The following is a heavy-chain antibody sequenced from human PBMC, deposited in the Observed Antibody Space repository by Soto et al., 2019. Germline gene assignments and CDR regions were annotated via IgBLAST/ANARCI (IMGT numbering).Heavy chain of an antibody. CDR1: GGTFSSYT. J-gene: IGHJ3*02. Sequence: ASVKVSCKASGGTFSSYTISWVRQAPGQGLEWMGRIIPILGIANYAQKFQGRVTITADKSTSTAYMELSSLRSEDTAVYYCASRGLQRRDAFDIWGQGTMVTVSS. V-gene: IGHV1-69*02. D-gene: IGHD2-15*01. CDR2: IIPILGIA. CDR3: ASRGLQRRDAFDI.